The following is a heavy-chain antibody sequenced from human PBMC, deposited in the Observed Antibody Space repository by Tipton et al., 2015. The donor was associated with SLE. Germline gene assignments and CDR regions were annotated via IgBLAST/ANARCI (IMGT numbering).Heavy chain of an antibody. CDR1: GGSFSGYY. CDR2: INHSGST. CDR3: ARPRVGHLASPFDY. V-gene: IGHV4-34*01. D-gene: IGHD2-2*01. J-gene: IGHJ4*02. Sequence: TLSLTCAVYGGSFSGYYWSWIRQPPGKGLEWIGEINHSGSTNYNPSLKSRVTISVDTSKNQFSLKLSSVTAADTAVYYCARPRVGHLASPFDYWGQGPLVTVSS.